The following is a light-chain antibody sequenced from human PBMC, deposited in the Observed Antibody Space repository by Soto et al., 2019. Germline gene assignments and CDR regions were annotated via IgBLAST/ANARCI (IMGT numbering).Light chain of an antibody. CDR3: QQSYSTPPYT. CDR2: AAS. V-gene: IGKV1-39*01. CDR1: QSISNY. J-gene: IGKJ3*01. Sequence: DIQMTQSPSSLSASVGDRVTITCRASQSISNYLNWYQQKPGKAPKLLIYAASTLQGGVPSTFSGSGSGSYFTLTNSSLQPEDFATYYCQQSYSTPPYTFGPATKVDI.